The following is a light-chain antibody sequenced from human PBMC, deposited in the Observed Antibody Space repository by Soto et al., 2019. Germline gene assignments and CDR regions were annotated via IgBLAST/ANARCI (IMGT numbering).Light chain of an antibody. CDR1: QSVSGNF. CDR2: GAS. CDR3: QQYTDWPLT. Sequence: EIVLTHSPGTLSLSALERATLSFLSSQSVSGNFLAWYQVKPGQAPRLVVYGASTRASGFPDRFSGSGSGTDFTLTISRLEPEDFAVYYCQQYTDWPLTFGQGTKVDIK. J-gene: IGKJ1*01. V-gene: IGKV3-20*01.